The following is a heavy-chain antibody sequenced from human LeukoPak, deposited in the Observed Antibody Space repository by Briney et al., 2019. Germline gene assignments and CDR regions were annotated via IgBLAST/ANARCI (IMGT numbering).Heavy chain of an antibody. CDR3: ARRAGAYSHPYDY. Sequence: GGSLRLSCAASGFSFSSYGIHWVRQAPGKGLEWVAFIRYDGSNKFYADSVRGGFTISRDNSKNTLYLQMNSLRAEDTAVYYCARRAGAYSHPYDYWGQGTLVTVSS. CDR1: GFSFSSYG. D-gene: IGHD4/OR15-4a*01. V-gene: IGHV3-30*02. J-gene: IGHJ4*02. CDR2: IRYDGSNK.